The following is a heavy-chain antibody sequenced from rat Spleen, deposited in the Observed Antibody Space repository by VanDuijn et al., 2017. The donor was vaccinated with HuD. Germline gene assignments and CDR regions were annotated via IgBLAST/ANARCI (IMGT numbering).Heavy chain of an antibody. CDR1: GFSLSNYG. CDR3: VRGSAYFDY. D-gene: IGHD3-2*01. Sequence: QVQLKESGPGLVKPSLTLSLTCTVPGFSLSNYGVFWVRQPPGKGLEWMGGIWGDGGTDYNSVLKSRLSISRDISKSQVFLKMNSLQTEDTAMYVFVRGSAYFDYWGQGVMVTVSS. J-gene: IGHJ2*01. V-gene: IGHV2-13*01. CDR2: IWGDGGT.